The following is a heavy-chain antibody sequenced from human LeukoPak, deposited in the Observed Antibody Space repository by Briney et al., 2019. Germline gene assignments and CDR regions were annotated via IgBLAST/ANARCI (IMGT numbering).Heavy chain of an antibody. J-gene: IGHJ4*02. D-gene: IGHD3-22*01. Sequence: SETLSLTCTVSGGSVSDYYWSWIRQSPGKGLEWIGYIYYTGSTSYNPSLRSRVTISADTSKNQFSLRLRSVTAADTAVYYCARVTGYMIEDYFDYWGQGTLVTVSS. CDR2: IYYTGST. CDR3: ARVTGYMIEDYFDY. V-gene: IGHV4-59*02. CDR1: GGSVSDYY.